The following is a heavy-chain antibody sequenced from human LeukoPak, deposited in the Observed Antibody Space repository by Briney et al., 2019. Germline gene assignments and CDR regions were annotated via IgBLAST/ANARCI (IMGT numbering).Heavy chain of an antibody. V-gene: IGHV4-39*01. CDR1: GGSISSSSYY. Sequence: SETLSLTCTVSGGSISSSSYYWGWIRQPPGKGLEWIGSIYYSGSTYYNPSLKSRVTISVDTSKNQFSLKLSSVTAADTAVYYCARRERIAARPPPDYWGQGTLVTVSS. CDR3: ARRERIAARPPPDY. D-gene: IGHD6-6*01. J-gene: IGHJ4*02. CDR2: IYYSGST.